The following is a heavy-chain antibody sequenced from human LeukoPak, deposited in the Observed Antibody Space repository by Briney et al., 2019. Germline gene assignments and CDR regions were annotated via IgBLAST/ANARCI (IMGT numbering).Heavy chain of an antibody. CDR3: ARRLYYGSGSYGY. CDR1: GGSISSSSYY. D-gene: IGHD3-10*01. J-gene: IGHJ4*02. Sequence: PSETLSLTCTVSGGSISSSSYYWGWIRQPPGKGLEWIGSIYYSGSTYYNPSLESRVTISVDTSKNQFSLKLSSVTAADTAVYYCARRLYYGSGSYGYWGQGTLVTVSS. V-gene: IGHV4-39*01. CDR2: IYYSGST.